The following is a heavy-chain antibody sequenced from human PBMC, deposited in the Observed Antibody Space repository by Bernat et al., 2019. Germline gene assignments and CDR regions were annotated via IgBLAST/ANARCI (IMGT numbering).Heavy chain of an antibody. D-gene: IGHD6-19*01. J-gene: IGHJ6*03. CDR2: IWYDGSNK. CDR1: GFTFSSYA. V-gene: IGHV3-30*07. CDR3: ARRRIAVAGTGGGGYYYYYMDV. Sequence: QVQLVESGGGVVQPGRSLRLSCAASGFTFSSYAMHWVRQAPGKGLEWVAVIWYDGSNKYYADSVKGRFTISRDNSKNTLYLQMNSLRAEDTAVYYCARRRIAVAGTGGGGYYYYYMDVWGKGTTVTVSS.